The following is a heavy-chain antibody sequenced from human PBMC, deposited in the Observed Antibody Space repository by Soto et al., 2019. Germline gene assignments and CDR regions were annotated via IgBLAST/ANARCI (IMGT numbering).Heavy chain of an antibody. CDR1: GFPFSRYA. D-gene: IGHD3-3*01. Sequence: GGSLRLSCAASGFPFSRYAMSWVRQAPGKGLKWVSIISGSGGDTHYADSVEGRFTISRDNSKNTLYLQVNRLTAADTAIYYWARDGLTAFGMIPPWDVDVWGQGTTVTDSS. CDR2: ISGSGGDT. CDR3: ARDGLTAFGMIPPWDVDV. V-gene: IGHV3-23*01. J-gene: IGHJ6*02.